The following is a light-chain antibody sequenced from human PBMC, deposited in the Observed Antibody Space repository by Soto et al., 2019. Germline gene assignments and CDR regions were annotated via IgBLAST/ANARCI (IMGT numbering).Light chain of an antibody. CDR2: GAS. Sequence: TLSPGAVSVSKRERATLSCRASQSVTSNVAWYQQKPGQAPRLLIYGASSRATGIPDRFSGSASGTDFTLTINRLEPEDFAVYYCQLYGISPHFGQR. CDR3: QLYGISPH. V-gene: IGKV3-20*01. J-gene: IGKJ2*01. CDR1: QSVTSN.